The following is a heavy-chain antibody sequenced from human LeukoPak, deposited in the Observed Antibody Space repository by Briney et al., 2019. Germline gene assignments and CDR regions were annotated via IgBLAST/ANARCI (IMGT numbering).Heavy chain of an antibody. J-gene: IGHJ6*03. Sequence: PGGSLRLSCAASGFTFSSYARSWVRQAPGKGLEWVSAISGSGGSTYYADSVKGRFTISRDNSKNTLYLQMNSLRAEDTAVYYCAKGYNCSSTSCLYYYMDVWGKGTTVTVSS. CDR1: GFTFSSYA. V-gene: IGHV3-23*01. CDR3: AKGYNCSSTSCLYYYMDV. D-gene: IGHD2-2*01. CDR2: ISGSGGST.